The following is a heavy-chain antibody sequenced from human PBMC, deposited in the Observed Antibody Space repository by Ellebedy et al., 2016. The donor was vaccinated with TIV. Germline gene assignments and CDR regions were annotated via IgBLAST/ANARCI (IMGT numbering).Heavy chain of an antibody. Sequence: ASVKVSXXTSGYTFTSHGLLWVRQAPRQGLQWVAWVNPYNGDTNSAEKVHDRVTLTTDTSTNTAFMELRSLTSDDTAVYYCVVRGGGDDLDFWGQGTLVTVSS. D-gene: IGHD5-12*01. CDR3: VVRGGGDDLDF. V-gene: IGHV1-18*01. CDR2: VNPYNGDT. J-gene: IGHJ4*02. CDR1: GYTFTSHG.